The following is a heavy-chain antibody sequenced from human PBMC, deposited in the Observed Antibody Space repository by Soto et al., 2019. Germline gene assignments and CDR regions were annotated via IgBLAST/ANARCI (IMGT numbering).Heavy chain of an antibody. Sequence: EVQLLESGGGLVQPGGSLRLSCAASGFTFSSYAMSWVRQAPGKGLEWVSVISGSGGSTYYADSVKGRFTISRDNSKNTLYLQMNSLRAEDTAVYYCSRHSSGWYFDYWGQGTLVTVSS. CDR1: GFTFSSYA. D-gene: IGHD6-19*01. V-gene: IGHV3-23*01. J-gene: IGHJ4*02. CDR3: SRHSSGWYFDY. CDR2: ISGSGGST.